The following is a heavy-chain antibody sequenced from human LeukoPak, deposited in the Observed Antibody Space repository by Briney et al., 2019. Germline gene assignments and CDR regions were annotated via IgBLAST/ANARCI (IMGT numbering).Heavy chain of an antibody. D-gene: IGHD2-15*01. Sequence: AGGSLRLSCAASGFTLSIYTMNWVRQAPGKGLEWVSSISSSSSYIYYADSVKGRFTISRDNAKNSLYLQMNSLRAEDTAVYYCARDSGFCSSRSCSLGYWGQGTLVTVSS. CDR3: ARDSGFCSSRSCSLGY. V-gene: IGHV3-21*01. CDR1: GFTLSIYT. CDR2: ISSSSSYI. J-gene: IGHJ4*02.